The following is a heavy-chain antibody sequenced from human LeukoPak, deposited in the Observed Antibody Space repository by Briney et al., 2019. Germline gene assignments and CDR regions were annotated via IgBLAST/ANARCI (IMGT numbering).Heavy chain of an antibody. D-gene: IGHD3-10*01. J-gene: IGHJ4*03. CDR1: GFTFSSYA. CDR2: VSPDGTKK. V-gene: IGHV3-30*04. CDR3: RRDKIPGGSGSALDS. Sequence: GGSLRLSCAASGFTFSSYAMHWARQAPGKGLEWLSIVSPDGTKKNYADSVKGRFTISRDSSENTLYLQMNSLRAEDTAVYYCRRDKIPGGSGSALDSWGHGTLVTVSS.